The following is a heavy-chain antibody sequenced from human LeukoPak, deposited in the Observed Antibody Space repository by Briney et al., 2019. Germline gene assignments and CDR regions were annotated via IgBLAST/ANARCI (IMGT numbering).Heavy chain of an antibody. J-gene: IGHJ4*02. Sequence: EASVKVSCKASGYTFTSYYMHWVRQAPGQGLEWMGIINPSGGSTSYAQKFQGRVTMTRDMSTSTVYMELSSLRSEDTAVYYCARDGGSYGPFDYWGQGTLVTVSS. CDR2: INPSGGST. CDR1: GYTFTSYY. CDR3: ARDGGSYGPFDY. V-gene: IGHV1-46*01. D-gene: IGHD1-26*01.